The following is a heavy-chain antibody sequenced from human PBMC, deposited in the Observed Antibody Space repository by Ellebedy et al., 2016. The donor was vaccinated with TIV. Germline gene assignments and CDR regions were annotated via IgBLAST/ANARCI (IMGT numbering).Heavy chain of an antibody. Sequence: AASVKVSCKASGYTFISYAMHWLRQAPGQRLEWMGWINAGDDDTEYSQKFQGRVTITRDRSASTAYMELSSLRSEDTAVYYCARDRDASSQYDYWGQGTLVTVSS. J-gene: IGHJ4*02. V-gene: IGHV1-3*01. CDR2: INAGDDDT. D-gene: IGHD6-13*01. CDR3: ARDRDASSQYDY. CDR1: GYTFISYA.